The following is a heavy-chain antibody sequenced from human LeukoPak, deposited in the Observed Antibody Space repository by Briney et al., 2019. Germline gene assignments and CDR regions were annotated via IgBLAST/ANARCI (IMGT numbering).Heavy chain of an antibody. CDR1: GFTFCGYA. D-gene: IGHD3-10*01. V-gene: IGHV3-49*03. CDR2: IRSKAYGGTT. CDR3: TRPRWGSGSLYYY. Sequence: GGSLRLSCTASGFTFCGYAMSWFRQAPGKGLEWVGFIRSKAYGGTTENAASVKGRFTISRDDSKSIAYLQMNILKTEDTAVYYCTRPRWGSGSLYYYWGQGTLVTVSS. J-gene: IGHJ4*02.